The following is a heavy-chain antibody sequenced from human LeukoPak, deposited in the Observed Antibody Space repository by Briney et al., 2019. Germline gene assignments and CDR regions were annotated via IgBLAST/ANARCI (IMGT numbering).Heavy chain of an antibody. Sequence: SETLSLTCAVYGGSFSPYFWSWIRQSPGKGLEWIAEINHSGVANYNPSLKSRVTISVDKSKNQFSVMLTPVTAADTAVYYCARNAYYSADYWGQGTLVTVSS. V-gene: IGHV4-34*01. D-gene: IGHD2/OR15-2a*01. CDR2: INHSGVA. J-gene: IGHJ4*02. CDR1: GGSFSPYF. CDR3: ARNAYYSADY.